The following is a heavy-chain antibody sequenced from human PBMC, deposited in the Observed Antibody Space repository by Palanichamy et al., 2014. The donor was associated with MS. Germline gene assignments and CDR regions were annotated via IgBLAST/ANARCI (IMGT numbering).Heavy chain of an antibody. D-gene: IGHD2-21*01. J-gene: IGHJ4*02. Sequence: QVQLVESGGGVVQPGRSLRLSCAASGFTFRSHGMHWVRQAPGKGLEWVAVIWYDGSEKYYADSVKGRFIISRDNTENTVSLQMNSLRGEDTAVYYCARWGDDKKLDYWGQGTRVTVSP. CDR2: IWYDGSEK. CDR3: ARWGDDKKLDY. V-gene: IGHV3-33*01. CDR1: GFTFRSHG.